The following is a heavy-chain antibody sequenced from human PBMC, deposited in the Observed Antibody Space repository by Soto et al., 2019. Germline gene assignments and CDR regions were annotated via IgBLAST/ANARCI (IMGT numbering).Heavy chain of an antibody. Sequence: PWGSLRLSCVASGFAFSNYAIICFRQSPVKGLEWVSGISASGRDTYYADSVKDRFTISRDSFKNTLYLQMNSLRAEDTGTYYCAKGKTSGWYYFDYWGQGALVTVSS. V-gene: IGHV3-23*01. CDR1: GFAFSNYA. CDR3: AKGKTSGWYYFDY. CDR2: ISASGRDT. J-gene: IGHJ4*02. D-gene: IGHD6-19*01.